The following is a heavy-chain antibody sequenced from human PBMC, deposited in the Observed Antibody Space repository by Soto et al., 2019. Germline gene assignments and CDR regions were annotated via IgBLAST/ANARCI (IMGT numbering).Heavy chain of an antibody. CDR1: GYTFIGYY. D-gene: IGHD6-13*01. V-gene: IGHV1-2*02. CDR3: ASFYSSHRGESYYYGMDV. Sequence: ASVKVSCKASGYTFIGYYMHWVRQAPGQGLEWMGWINPNNGDTNYAQKFQGRVTMTRDTSISTAYMELSSLSSDDTAVYYCASFYSSHRGESYYYGMDVWGQGTTVTVSS. J-gene: IGHJ6*02. CDR2: INPNNGDT.